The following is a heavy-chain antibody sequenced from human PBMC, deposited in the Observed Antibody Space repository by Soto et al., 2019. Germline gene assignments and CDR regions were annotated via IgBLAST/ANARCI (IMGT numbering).Heavy chain of an antibody. CDR2: IIPIFGIV. V-gene: IGHV1-69*13. J-gene: IGHJ4*02. CDR1: GGTFSSHP. CDR3: ARPRTTATTKGYDY. D-gene: IGHD1-1*01. Sequence: SVKVSCKASGGTFSSHPLSCVRQAPGQGLEWMGQIIPIFGIVKSAQKFQGRVSITADESTGTGYMELSSLKSEDTAVYYCARPRTTATTKGYDYWGQGTLVTVSS.